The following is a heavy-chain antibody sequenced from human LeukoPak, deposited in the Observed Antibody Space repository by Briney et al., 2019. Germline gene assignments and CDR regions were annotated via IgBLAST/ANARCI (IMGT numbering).Heavy chain of an antibody. CDR1: SYTSTRYG. D-gene: IGHD3-10*01. CDR2: ISGSNGNT. V-gene: IGHV1-18*01. Sequence: ASVKVSCKASSYTSTRYGISWVRQAPGQGLEWMGWISGSNGNTNYAQKFQGRVSMTADTSTSTAYMELRSLRSDDTAVYYCAKGAVRGVIFRGRKANWFDPWGQGTLVTVSS. J-gene: IGHJ5*02. CDR3: AKGAVRGVIFRGRKANWFDP.